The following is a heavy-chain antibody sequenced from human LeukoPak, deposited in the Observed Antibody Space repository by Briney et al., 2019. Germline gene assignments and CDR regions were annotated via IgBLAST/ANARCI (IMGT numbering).Heavy chain of an antibody. CDR1: GVTFSSDG. D-gene: IGHD5-18*01. CDR2: IWYDGSNK. Sequence: GGSLRLSCAASGVTFSSDGMHWVRQAPGKGLEWVAVIWYDGSNKYYADSVKGRFTISRDNSKNTLYLQMNSPKAQDKGVYYCAKESRGYSYGYGFDYWGQGTLVTVSS. V-gene: IGHV3-33*06. J-gene: IGHJ4*02. CDR3: AKESRGYSYGYGFDY.